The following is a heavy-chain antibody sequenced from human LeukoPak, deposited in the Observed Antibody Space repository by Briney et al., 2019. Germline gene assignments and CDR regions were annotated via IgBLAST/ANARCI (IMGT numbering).Heavy chain of an antibody. V-gene: IGHV1-2*02. Sequence: GASVKVSCKASGYTFTGYYMHWARQAPGQGLEWMGWINPNSGGTNYAQKFQGRVTMTRDTSISTAYMELSRLRSDDTAAYYCARVRYRLAETYIDYWGQGTLVTVSS. J-gene: IGHJ4*02. D-gene: IGHD3-16*01. CDR2: INPNSGGT. CDR1: GYTFTGYY. CDR3: ARVRYRLAETYIDY.